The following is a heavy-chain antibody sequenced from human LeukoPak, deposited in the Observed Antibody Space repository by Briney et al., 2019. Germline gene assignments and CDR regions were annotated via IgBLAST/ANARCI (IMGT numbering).Heavy chain of an antibody. CDR2: IYHSGRT. J-gene: IGHJ4*02. V-gene: IGHV4-38-2*01. CDR3: ARSQANEGMGY. D-gene: IGHD1-1*01. CDR1: GYSISSGDY. Sequence: SETLSLTCVVSGYSISSGDYWGWIRQPPGKGLEWIGSIYHSGRTYYNPSLMGRVTLSVDTSKNQFSLRLSSVTAADTAVYYCARSQANEGMGYWGQGALVTVSS.